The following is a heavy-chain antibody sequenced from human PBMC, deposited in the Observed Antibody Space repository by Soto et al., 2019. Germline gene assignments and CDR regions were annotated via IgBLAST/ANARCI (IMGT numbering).Heavy chain of an antibody. V-gene: IGHV4-59*08. CDR1: GGSISSYY. J-gene: IGHJ4*02. CDR3: ARQVATIFDY. D-gene: IGHD5-12*01. Sequence: SETLSLTCTVSGGSISSYYWSWIRQPPGKGLEWIGYIYYSGSTNYNPSLKSRVTISVDTSKNQFSLKLSSVTAADTAVYYCARQVATIFDYWGQGTLVTVSS. CDR2: IYYSGST.